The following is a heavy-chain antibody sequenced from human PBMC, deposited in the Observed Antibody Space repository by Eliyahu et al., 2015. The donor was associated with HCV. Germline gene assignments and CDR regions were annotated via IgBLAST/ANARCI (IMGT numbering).Heavy chain of an antibody. J-gene: IGHJ6*03. Sequence: EVQLVESGGGLVKPGGSLXLSXAASGFTFXXAWMXWVXQXPGKGLEWIGRIKSKTDGETTDYAAPVKGRFTISRDDSKSTLYLQMNSLKTEDTAVYYCTTGAPGGFDYYLDVWGQGTTVTVSS. CDR3: TTGAPGGFDYYLDV. V-gene: IGHV3-15*01. CDR2: IKSKTDGETT. D-gene: IGHD3-10*01. CDR1: GFTFXXAW.